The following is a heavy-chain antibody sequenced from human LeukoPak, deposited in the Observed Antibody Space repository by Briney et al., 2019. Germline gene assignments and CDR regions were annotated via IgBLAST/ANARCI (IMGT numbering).Heavy chain of an antibody. CDR2: ISAYNGNT. CDR3: ARGSDYYDSSGYSQFYFDY. J-gene: IGHJ4*02. D-gene: IGHD3-22*01. V-gene: IGHV1-18*01. Sequence: GASVKVSCKASGYTFTSYGISWVRQAPGQGLEWMGWISAYNGNTNYAQKLQGRVTMTTDTSTSTAYMELRSLRSDDTAVYYCARGSDYYDSSGYSQFYFDYWGQGTLVTVSS. CDR1: GYTFTSYG.